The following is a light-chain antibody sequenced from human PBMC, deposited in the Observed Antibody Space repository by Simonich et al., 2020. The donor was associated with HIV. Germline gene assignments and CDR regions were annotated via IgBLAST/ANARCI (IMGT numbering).Light chain of an antibody. V-gene: IGKV1-39*01. CDR1: QDIRSY. CDR3: QQSYSTPYT. CDR2: AAS. J-gene: IGKJ2*01. Sequence: DIQMTQSPSSLSASVGHRVTITCQASQDIRSYLNWYQQKPGKAPKRLIYAASSLQSGVPSRFRGSGSGTDFTLTISSLQPEDFATYYCQQSYSTPYTFGQGTKLEIK.